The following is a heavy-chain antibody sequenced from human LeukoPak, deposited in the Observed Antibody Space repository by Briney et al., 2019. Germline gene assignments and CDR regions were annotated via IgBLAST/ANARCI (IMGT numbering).Heavy chain of an antibody. CDR2: IYYSGST. V-gene: IGHV4-31*03. D-gene: IGHD3-10*01. CDR3: ARGGSFGPSSDY. J-gene: IGHJ4*02. CDR1: GGSISSGGYY. Sequence: PSQTLSLTCTVSGGSISSGGYYWSWIRQHPGKGLEWIGYIYYSGSTYYNPSLKSRVTISVDTSKNQFSLKLSSVTAADTAVYYCARGGSFGPSSDYWGQGTLVTVSS.